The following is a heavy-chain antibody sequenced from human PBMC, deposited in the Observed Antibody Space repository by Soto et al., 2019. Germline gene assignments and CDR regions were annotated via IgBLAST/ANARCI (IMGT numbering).Heavy chain of an antibody. CDR2: IYYSGST. CDR1: GGSISSYY. D-gene: IGHD3-10*01. J-gene: IGHJ4*02. V-gene: IGHV4-59*08. CDR3: ARHAITMVRGVIIYFDY. Sequence: SETLSLTCTVSGGSISSYYWSWIRQPPGKGLEWIGYIYYSGSTNYNPSLKSRVTISVDTSKNQFSLKLSSVTAADTAVYYCARHAITMVRGVIIYFDYWGQGTLVTVSS.